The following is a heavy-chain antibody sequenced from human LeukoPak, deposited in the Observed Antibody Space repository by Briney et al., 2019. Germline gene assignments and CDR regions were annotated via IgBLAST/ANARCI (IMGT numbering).Heavy chain of an antibody. V-gene: IGHV3-30-3*01. J-gene: IGHJ3*02. CDR2: ISYDGSNK. Sequence: GGSLRLSCAASGFTFSSYWMSWVRQAPGKGLEWVAVISYDGSNKYYADSVKGRFTISRDNSKNTLYLQMNSLRAEDTAVYYCARDPDSISDAFDIWGQGTMVTVSS. CDR3: ARDPDSISDAFDI. CDR1: GFTFSSYW. D-gene: IGHD3-3*02.